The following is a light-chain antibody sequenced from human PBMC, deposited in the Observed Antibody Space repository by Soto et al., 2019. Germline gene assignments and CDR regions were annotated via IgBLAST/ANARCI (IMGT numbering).Light chain of an antibody. Sequence: QSALTQPASVSGSPGQSITISCTGTSSDVGAYNYVSWYQQHPGKAPKFMIYEVTKRPSGVSHRFSGSKSGNTASLTISGLQADDEADYYCCAYTNYSLGVFGTGTKLTVL. J-gene: IGLJ1*01. CDR3: CAYTNYSLGV. V-gene: IGLV2-14*01. CDR2: EVT. CDR1: SSDVGAYNY.